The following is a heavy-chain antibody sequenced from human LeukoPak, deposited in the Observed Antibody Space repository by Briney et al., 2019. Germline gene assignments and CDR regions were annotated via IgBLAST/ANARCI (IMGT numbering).Heavy chain of an antibody. J-gene: IGHJ6*03. CDR1: GGSISSYY. D-gene: IGHD6-6*01. CDR2: IYYSGST. Sequence: SETLSLTCTVSGGSISSYYWSWIRQPPGKGLEWIGYIYYSGSTNYNPSLKSRVTISVDTSKNQFSLKLSSVTAADTAVYYCARAVGSSSGCEPNCYYYYYMDVWGKGTTVTVSS. V-gene: IGHV4-59*01. CDR3: ARAVGSSSGCEPNCYYYYYMDV.